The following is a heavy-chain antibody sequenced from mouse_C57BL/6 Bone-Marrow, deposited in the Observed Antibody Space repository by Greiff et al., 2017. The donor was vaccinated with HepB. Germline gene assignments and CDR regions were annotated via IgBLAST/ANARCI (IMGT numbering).Heavy chain of an antibody. J-gene: IGHJ4*01. CDR1: GYAFSSSW. CDR2: IYPGDGDT. CDR3: ARRRTSYYGNYVYAMDC. Sequence: VQLQESGPELVKPGASVKISCKASGYAFSSSWMNWVQQRPGKGLEWIGRIYPGDGDTNYNGKFKGKATLTADKSSSTAYMQLSSLTSEDSAVYFCARRRTSYYGNYVYAMDCWGQGTSVTVSS. V-gene: IGHV1-82*01. D-gene: IGHD2-10*01.